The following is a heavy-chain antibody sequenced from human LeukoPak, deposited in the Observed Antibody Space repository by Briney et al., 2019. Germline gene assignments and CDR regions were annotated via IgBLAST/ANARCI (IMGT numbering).Heavy chain of an antibody. D-gene: IGHD3-10*01. CDR3: ARGPFTGADY. Sequence: QPGGSLRLSCTASGFTVGNNYMSWVRQAPGKGLECVSVIDSGGNTYYGDSVKGRFSISRDNSKNTLYLQMNSLRAEDTAVYYCARGPFTGADYWGQGILVTVSS. CDR1: GFTVGNNY. V-gene: IGHV3-53*01. CDR2: IDSGGNT. J-gene: IGHJ4*02.